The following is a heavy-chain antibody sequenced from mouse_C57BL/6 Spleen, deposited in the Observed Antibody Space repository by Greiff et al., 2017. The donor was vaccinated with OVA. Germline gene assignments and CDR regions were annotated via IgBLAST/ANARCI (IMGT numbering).Heavy chain of an antibody. V-gene: IGHV1-55*01. CDR2: IYPGSGST. D-gene: IGHD1-1*01. CDR1: GYTFTSYW. CDR3: ARRGVLLFDY. Sequence: QVHVKQPGAELVKPGASVKMSCKASGYTFTSYWITWVKQRPGQGLEWIGDIYPGSGSTNYNEKFKSKATLTVDTSSSTAYMQLSSLTSEDSAVYYCARRGVLLFDYWGQGTTLTVSS. J-gene: IGHJ2*01.